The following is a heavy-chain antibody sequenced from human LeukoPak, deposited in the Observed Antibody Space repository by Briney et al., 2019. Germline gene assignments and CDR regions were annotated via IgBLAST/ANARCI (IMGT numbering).Heavy chain of an antibody. CDR1: GYSISSGYY. Sequence: SETLSLTCAVSGYSISSGYYWGWIRQPQGKGLEWIGSIYHSGSTYYNPSLKSRVTISVDTSKNQFSLKLSSVTAADTAVYYCARHVLRGNSFHYFDYWGQGTLVTVSS. CDR3: ARHVLRGNSFHYFDY. D-gene: IGHD4-23*01. V-gene: IGHV4-38-2*01. CDR2: IYHSGST. J-gene: IGHJ4*02.